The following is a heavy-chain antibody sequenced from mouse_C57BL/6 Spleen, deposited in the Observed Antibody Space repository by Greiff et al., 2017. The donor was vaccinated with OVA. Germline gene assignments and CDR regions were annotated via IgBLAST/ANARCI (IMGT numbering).Heavy chain of an antibody. CDR1: GFSFNTYA. D-gene: IGHD2-4*01. CDR3: VSYDSAN. Sequence: DVKLVESGGGLVQPKGSLKLSCAASGFSFNTYAMNWVRQAPGKGLEWVARIRSKSNNYATYYADSVKDRFTISRDDSESMLYLQMNNLKTEDTAMYYCVSYDSANWGQGTLVTVSA. CDR2: IRSKSNNYAT. J-gene: IGHJ3*01. V-gene: IGHV10-1*01.